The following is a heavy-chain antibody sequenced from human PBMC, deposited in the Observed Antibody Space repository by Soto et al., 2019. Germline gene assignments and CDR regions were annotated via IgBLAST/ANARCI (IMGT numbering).Heavy chain of an antibody. CDR2: ISGSGYST. CDR1: GFTFNNYA. CDR3: AKDLHSSGWYVNDY. J-gene: IGHJ4*02. D-gene: IGHD6-19*01. V-gene: IGHV3-23*01. Sequence: GGSLRLSCVAAGFTFNNYAMSWVRQTPGMGLEWVAIISGSGYSTVYAGSVKGRFTISRDKSRSTLFLQMNSLGVDDTAVYYCAKDLHSSGWYVNDYWGQGALVTVSS.